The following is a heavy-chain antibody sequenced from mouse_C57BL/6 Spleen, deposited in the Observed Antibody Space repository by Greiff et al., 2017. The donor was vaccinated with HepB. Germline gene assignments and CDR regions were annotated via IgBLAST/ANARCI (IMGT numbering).Heavy chain of an antibody. CDR1: GYTFTSYW. D-gene: IGHD1-1*01. V-gene: IGHV1-53*01. Sequence: VQLQQPGTELVKPGASVKLSCKASGYTFTSYWMHWVKQRPGQGLEWIGNINPSNGGTNYNEKFKSKATLTVDKSSSTAYMQLSSLTSEVSAVYYCARGGKITTLFYYAMDYWGQGTSVTVSS. J-gene: IGHJ4*01. CDR3: ARGGKITTLFYYAMDY. CDR2: INPSNGGT.